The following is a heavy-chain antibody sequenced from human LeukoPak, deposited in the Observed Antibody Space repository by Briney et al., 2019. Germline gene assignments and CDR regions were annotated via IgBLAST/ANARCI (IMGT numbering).Heavy chain of an antibody. Sequence: GGSLRLSCAASGFTFSSYSMNWVRQAPGKGLEWVSSISSSSSYIYYADSVKGRFTISRDNAKNSLYLQMNSLRAEDTAVYYCARRYCSGGSCYPGFDYWGQGTLVTVSS. CDR3: ARRYCSGGSCYPGFDY. CDR2: ISSSSSYI. J-gene: IGHJ4*02. V-gene: IGHV3-21*01. D-gene: IGHD2-15*01. CDR1: GFTFSSYS.